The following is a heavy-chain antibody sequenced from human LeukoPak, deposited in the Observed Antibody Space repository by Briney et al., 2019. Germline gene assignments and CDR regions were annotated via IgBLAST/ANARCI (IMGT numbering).Heavy chain of an antibody. D-gene: IGHD6-13*01. Sequence: GGSLRLPCAASGFTFRRYAMAWVRQAPRKGLEWVSEFIGSGCSTYYADSLKGRFTISRDNSKNTVFLQTNSLRAEDTAVYYCAKRTSGSSWYSSDSWGQGTLVTVSS. CDR2: FIGSGCST. J-gene: IGHJ4*02. CDR1: GFTFRRYA. CDR3: AKRTSGSSWYSSDS. V-gene: IGHV3-23*01.